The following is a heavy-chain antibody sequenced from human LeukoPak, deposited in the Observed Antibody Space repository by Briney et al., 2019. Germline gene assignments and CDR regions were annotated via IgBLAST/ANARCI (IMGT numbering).Heavy chain of an antibody. CDR2: IYYSGST. V-gene: IGHV4-59*08. D-gene: IGHD3-22*01. J-gene: IGHJ5*02. CDR1: GGSISSYY. CDR3: ARLLYDSSGYYTSYWFDP. Sequence: SETLSLTCTVSGGSISSYYWSWIRQPPGKGLEWIGYIYYSGSTNYNPSLKSRVTISVDTSKDQFSLKLSSVTAADTAVYYCARLLYDSSGYYTSYWFDPWGQGTLVTVSS.